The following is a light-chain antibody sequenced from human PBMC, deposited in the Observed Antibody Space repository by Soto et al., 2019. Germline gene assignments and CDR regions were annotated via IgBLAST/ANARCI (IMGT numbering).Light chain of an antibody. Sequence: QPALTQPRSVSGSPGQSVTISCTGTSSDVGGYNYVSWYQQHPGKAPKLMIYDVSKGPSGVPDRFSGSKSGNTASLTISGLQAEDEADYYCCSYAGSYTYVFGTGTKVTVL. CDR3: CSYAGSYTYV. CDR2: DVS. CDR1: SSDVGGYNY. J-gene: IGLJ1*01. V-gene: IGLV2-11*01.